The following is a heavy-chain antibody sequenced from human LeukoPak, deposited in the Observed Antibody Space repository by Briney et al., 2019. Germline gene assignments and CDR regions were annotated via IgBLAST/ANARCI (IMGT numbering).Heavy chain of an antibody. V-gene: IGHV3-23*01. D-gene: IGHD2-2*01. CDR3: AHGTMYQLDS. J-gene: IGHJ4*02. Sequence: GGSLRLSCAASGFSFSSHGMSWVRQAPGKGLEWVSGIIGGAGSTYYADSVRGRFTISGDDSKNTLYLQMNSLRADDTAVYYCAHGTMYQLDSWGQGTLVTVSS. CDR1: GFSFSSHG. CDR2: IIGGAGST.